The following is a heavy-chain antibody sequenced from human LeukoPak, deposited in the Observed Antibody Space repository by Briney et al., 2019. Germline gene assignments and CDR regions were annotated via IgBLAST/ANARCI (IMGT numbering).Heavy chain of an antibody. CDR2: KYYSGST. D-gene: IGHD5-18*01. V-gene: IGHV4-61*01. J-gene: IGHJ4*02. Sequence: SETPSLTCDVSGVSINTCCYYWTWIRQPPGKGLEWIGYKYYSGSTRYNSSLRSRLTTSLDTSKNQFSLRLTSVTAADTAVYYCARGRSYGFDFDSWGPGTLVIVSS. CDR3: ARGRSYGFDFDS. CDR1: GVSINTCCYY.